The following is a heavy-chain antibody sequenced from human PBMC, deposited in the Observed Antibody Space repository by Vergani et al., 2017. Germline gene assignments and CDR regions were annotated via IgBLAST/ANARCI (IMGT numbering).Heavy chain of an antibody. CDR3: AKDPRLWFGELLSKTYGMDV. CDR1: GFTFSSYG. D-gene: IGHD3-10*01. J-gene: IGHJ6*02. V-gene: IGHV3-30*18. CDR2: ISYDGSNK. Sequence: QVQLVESGGGVVQPGRSLRLSCAASGFTFSSYGMHWVRQAPGKGLEWVAVISYDGSNKYYADSVKGRFTISRDNSKNTLYLQMNSLRAEDTAAYYCAKDPRLWFGELLSKTYGMDVWGQGTTVTVSS.